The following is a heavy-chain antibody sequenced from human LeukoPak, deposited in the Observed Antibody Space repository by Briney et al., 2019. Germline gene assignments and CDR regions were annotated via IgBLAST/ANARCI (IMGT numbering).Heavy chain of an antibody. CDR3: ARDIWGSST. J-gene: IGHJ5*02. Sequence: SSETLSLTCVVSGASISSGGYSWSWIRQPPGKGLEWIGCIYHSGGTHYNPSLKSRVTMSVDTSKNQISLNLNSMTAADTALYYCARDIWGSSTWGPGTLVTVSS. V-gene: IGHV4-30-2*01. D-gene: IGHD3-16*01. CDR2: IYHSGGT. CDR1: GASISSGGYS.